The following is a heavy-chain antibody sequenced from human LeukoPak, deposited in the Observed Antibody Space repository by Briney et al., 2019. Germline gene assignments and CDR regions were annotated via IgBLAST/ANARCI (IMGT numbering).Heavy chain of an antibody. Sequence: GVLRLSCAASGFTFSSYWMSWVRQAPGKGLEWVANIKQDGSEKYYVVSVEGRFTISRDNAKNSLFLQMNSLRAEDTAVYYCVRAQGLGESENHWGQGTLVTVSS. V-gene: IGHV3-7*01. CDR1: GFTFSSYW. D-gene: IGHD3-16*01. J-gene: IGHJ4*02. CDR2: IKQDGSEK. CDR3: VRAQGLGESENH.